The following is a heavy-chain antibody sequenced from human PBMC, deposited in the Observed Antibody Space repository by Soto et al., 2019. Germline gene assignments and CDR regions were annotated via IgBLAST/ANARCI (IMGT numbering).Heavy chain of an antibody. CDR3: AKETHLLKGIAAAGPFDP. V-gene: IGHV3-23*01. Sequence: HPGGSLRLSCAASGFTFSSYGMSWVRQAPGKGLEWVSAISGSGGSTYYADSVKGRFTISRDNSKSTLYLQMNSLRAEDTAVYYCAKETHLLKGIAAAGPFDPWGQGTLVTVSS. CDR1: GFTFSSYG. J-gene: IGHJ5*02. CDR2: ISGSGGST. D-gene: IGHD6-13*01.